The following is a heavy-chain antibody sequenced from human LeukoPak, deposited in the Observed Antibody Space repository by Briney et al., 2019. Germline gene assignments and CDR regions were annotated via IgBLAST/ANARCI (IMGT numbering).Heavy chain of an antibody. CDR1: GGSISSYY. D-gene: IGHD5-18*01. Sequence: SETLSLTCTVSGGSISSYYWSWLRQPPGKGLEWIGYIYYSGSTNYNPSLKSRVTISVDTSKNQFSLKLSSVTAADTAVYYCARGGYSYGYDYWGQRTLVTVSS. CDR3: ARGGYSYGYDY. V-gene: IGHV4-59*01. CDR2: IYYSGST. J-gene: IGHJ4*02.